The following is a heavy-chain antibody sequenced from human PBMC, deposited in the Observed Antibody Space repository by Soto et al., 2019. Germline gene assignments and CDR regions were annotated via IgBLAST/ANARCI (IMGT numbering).Heavy chain of an antibody. CDR1: GFTFSNYA. D-gene: IGHD6-13*01. CDR3: ATDRGSSWDGIDY. CDR2: ISGSGGST. J-gene: IGHJ4*02. V-gene: IGHV3-23*01. Sequence: EVQLLESGGGLVQPGGSLRLSCAASGFTFSNYAVTWVRQAPGKGLEWVSTISGSGGSTYYADSVKGRFTISRGNSKSSLDLQMNSLSAGDAGVYYCATDRGSSWDGIDYCGQGTLGTGSS.